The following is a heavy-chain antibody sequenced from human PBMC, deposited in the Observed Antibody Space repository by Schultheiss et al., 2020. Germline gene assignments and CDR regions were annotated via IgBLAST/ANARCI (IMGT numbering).Heavy chain of an antibody. CDR1: GGTFSSYA. CDR2: IIPIFGTA. J-gene: IGHJ6*02. Sequence: SVKVSCKASGGTFSSYAISWVRQAPGQGLEWMGGIIPIFGTANYAQKFQGRVTITADESTSTAYMELSSLRSEDTAVYYCAGTLPPSIPGVGVRVYYYGMDVWGQGTTGTV. CDR3: AGTLPPSIPGVGVRVYYYGMDV. V-gene: IGHV1-69*13. D-gene: IGHD2-2*02.